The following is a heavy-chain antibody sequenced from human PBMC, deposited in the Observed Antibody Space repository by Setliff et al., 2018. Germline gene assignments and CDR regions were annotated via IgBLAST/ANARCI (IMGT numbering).Heavy chain of an antibody. D-gene: IGHD6-19*01. J-gene: IGHJ4*02. CDR2: IQIRGSTTT. CDR1: GDSMSGYF. CDR3: ARDQFSSGWYGAPESYFDS. V-gene: IGHV4-59*01. Sequence: KSSETLSLTCIVSGDSMSGYFWSWIRQPPGKRLEWMGYIQIRGSTTTKYNPSLGSRISMSLDTSKNHFSLKLSSVTPADVAIYYCARDQFSSGWYGAPESYFDSWGQGILVTSPQ.